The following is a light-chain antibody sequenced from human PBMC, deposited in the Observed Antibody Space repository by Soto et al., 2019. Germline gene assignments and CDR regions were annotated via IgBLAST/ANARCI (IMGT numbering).Light chain of an antibody. CDR3: QQYGSSPPIT. Sequence: EIVLTQSPGTLSLSPGERATLSCRASQSVSSSYLAWYQQKPGQAPRLLMYGVSSGATGIPDRFSGSGSGTDFTLTISRLEPEDFAVYYCQQYGSSPPITFGQGTRLEIK. CDR1: QSVSSSY. V-gene: IGKV3-20*01. CDR2: GVS. J-gene: IGKJ5*01.